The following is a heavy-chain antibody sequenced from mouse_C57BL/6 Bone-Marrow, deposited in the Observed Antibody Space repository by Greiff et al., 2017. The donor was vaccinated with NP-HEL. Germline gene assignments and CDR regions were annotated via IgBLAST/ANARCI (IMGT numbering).Heavy chain of an antibody. Sequence: EVKVVESGGDLVKPGGSLKLSCAASGFTFSSYGMSWVRQTPDKRLEWVASISSGGSYTYYPDSVKGRFTISRDNAKNTLYLQMSSLKSEDTAMYYCARFYYYGSRHYFDYWGQGTTLTVSS. V-gene: IGHV5-6*01. CDR3: ARFYYYGSRHYFDY. CDR2: ISSGGSYT. CDR1: GFTFSSYG. J-gene: IGHJ2*01. D-gene: IGHD1-1*01.